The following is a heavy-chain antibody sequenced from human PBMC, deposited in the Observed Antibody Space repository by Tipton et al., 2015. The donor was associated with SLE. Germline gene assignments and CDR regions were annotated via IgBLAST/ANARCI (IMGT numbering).Heavy chain of an antibody. Sequence: TLSLTCTVSGGSISSASYYWSWIRQPAGKGLEWIGRIYTSGTTNYNPSLKSRVTISVDTSKNQFSLKLSSVTAADTAVYYCARDGTHYGDYLVHWFDPWGQGTLVTVSS. J-gene: IGHJ5*02. CDR1: GGSISSASYY. CDR3: ARDGTHYGDYLVHWFDP. V-gene: IGHV4-61*02. CDR2: IYTSGTT. D-gene: IGHD4-17*01.